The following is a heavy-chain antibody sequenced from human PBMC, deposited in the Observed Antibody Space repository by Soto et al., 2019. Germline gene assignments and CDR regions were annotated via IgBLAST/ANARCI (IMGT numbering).Heavy chain of an antibody. Sequence: GGSLSLSCAASEFTFSNFAMHWVRQAPGKGLEWVAVISYDGDDKKFADSVKGRFTISRDNSKNTLFLQMNSLRPEDTAVYFCAKDSGRGSADYYFDYWGRGTLVTVSS. CDR1: EFTFSNFA. J-gene: IGHJ4*02. CDR3: AKDSGRGSADYYFDY. V-gene: IGHV3-30*18. CDR2: ISYDGDDK. D-gene: IGHD3-10*01.